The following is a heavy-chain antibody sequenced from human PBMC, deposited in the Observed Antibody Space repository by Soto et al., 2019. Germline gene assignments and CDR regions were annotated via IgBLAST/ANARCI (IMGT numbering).Heavy chain of an antibody. J-gene: IGHJ6*02. V-gene: IGHV4-39*01. CDR1: GGSISSSSYY. CDR3: ARRSGSYYYYGMDV. CDR2: IYYSGST. Sequence: SETLSLTCTVSGGSISSSSYYWGWIRQPPGKGLEWIGSIYYSGSTYYNPSLKSRVTISVDTSKNQFSLKLSSVTAADTAVYYCARRSGSYYYYGMDVWGQGTTVT. D-gene: IGHD1-26*01.